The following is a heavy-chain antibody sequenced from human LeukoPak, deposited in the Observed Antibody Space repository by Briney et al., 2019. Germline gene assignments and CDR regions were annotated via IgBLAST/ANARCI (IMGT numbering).Heavy chain of an antibody. D-gene: IGHD3-9*01. J-gene: IGHJ4*02. Sequence: PGGSLRLSCAGPGFTFSSYSMNWVRQAPGEGLKWVSSINSGSSYIFYADSVKGRFTISRDNAKNSLYLQMNSLRAEDTAVYYGARDNDILTGYRGSYFDYWGQGTLVTVSS. V-gene: IGHV3-21*01. CDR1: GFTFSSYS. CDR2: INSGSSYI. CDR3: ARDNDILTGYRGSYFDY.